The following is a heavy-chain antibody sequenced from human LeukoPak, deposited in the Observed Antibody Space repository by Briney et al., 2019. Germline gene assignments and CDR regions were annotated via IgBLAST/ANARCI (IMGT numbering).Heavy chain of an antibody. CDR1: GDSISSYY. V-gene: IGHV4-4*07. J-gene: IGHJ5*02. Sequence: SGTLSLTCTVSGDSISSYYWSWIRQPAGKGLEWIGRIYRSGSTDYNPSLKSRVTMSVDTSKNKFSLKLSSVTAADTAVYYCARDSGTTGEVKFDPWGQGTLVTVSS. CDR3: ARDSGTTGEVKFDP. D-gene: IGHD3-10*01. CDR2: IYRSGST.